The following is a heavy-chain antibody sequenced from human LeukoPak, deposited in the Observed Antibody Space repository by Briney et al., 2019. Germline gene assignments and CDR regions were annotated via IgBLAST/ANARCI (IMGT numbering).Heavy chain of an antibody. CDR1: GYTFTGYY. CDR3: ARDSGYASRRNWFDP. D-gene: IGHD3-22*01. Sequence: ASVKVSCKTSGYTFTGYYMHWVRQAPGQGLEWMGWTNPNSGVTNYAQKFQGRVTMTRDTSISTAYMELSSLKSDDTAVYYCARDSGYASRRNWFDPWGQGTLVTVSS. CDR2: TNPNSGVT. V-gene: IGHV1-2*02. J-gene: IGHJ5*02.